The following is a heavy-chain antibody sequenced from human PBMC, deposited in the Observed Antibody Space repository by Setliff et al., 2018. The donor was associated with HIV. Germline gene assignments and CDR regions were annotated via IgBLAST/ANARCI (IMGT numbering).Heavy chain of an antibody. D-gene: IGHD3-22*01. CDR2: MNPNSGNT. V-gene: IGHV1-8*02. Sequence: ASVKVSCKASGYTFTGYYIHWVRQAPGQGLEWMGWMNPNSGNTGYAQKSQGRVTMTRDTSISTAYMELNNLKFEDTAVYYCARARRDSYDRGRRSHYYIDVWGKGTTVTVSS. CDR3: ARARRDSYDRGRRSHYYIDV. J-gene: IGHJ6*03. CDR1: GYTFTGYY.